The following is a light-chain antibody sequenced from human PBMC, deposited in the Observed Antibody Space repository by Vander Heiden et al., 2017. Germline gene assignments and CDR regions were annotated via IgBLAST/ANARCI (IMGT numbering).Light chain of an antibody. CDR2: EVS. V-gene: IGLV2-8*01. CDR1: ISDVGHYNY. J-gene: IGLJ2*01. CDR3: SSYAGNNTLV. Sequence: QSALTQPPSASGSPGQSVTISCTGTISDVGHYNYVSWYQQHPGKARKLMIYEVSKRPSGVPDRFSGSKSGNTASLTVSGLQAEDEADYYCSSYAGNNTLVFGGGTKLTVL.